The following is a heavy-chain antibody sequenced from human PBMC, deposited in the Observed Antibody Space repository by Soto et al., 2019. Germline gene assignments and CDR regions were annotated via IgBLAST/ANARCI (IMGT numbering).Heavy chain of an antibody. CDR3: ARDCSSTSCQLGY. Sequence: QVQLVQSGAEVKKPGSSVKVSCKASGGTFSSYTISWVRQAPGQGLEWMGRIIPILGIANYAQKFQGRVTITADKSTCTAYMELSSLRSEDTAVYYCARDCSSTSCQLGYWGQGTLVTVS. V-gene: IGHV1-69*08. CDR2: IIPILGIA. D-gene: IGHD2-2*01. J-gene: IGHJ4*02. CDR1: GGTFSSYT.